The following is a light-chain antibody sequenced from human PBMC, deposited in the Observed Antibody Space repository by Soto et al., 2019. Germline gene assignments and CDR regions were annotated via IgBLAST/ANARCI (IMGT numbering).Light chain of an antibody. CDR3: QQCYGTLDT. Sequence: DIQMTQSPSSLSASVGDRVTITCRASQSISSYLNWYQQKPGKAPKLLIYAASSLQSGVPSRFSGSGSGTDFTLTISSLQPEDVATYYCQQCYGTLDTFGPGTKVDIK. CDR2: AAS. V-gene: IGKV1-39*01. J-gene: IGKJ3*01. CDR1: QSISSY.